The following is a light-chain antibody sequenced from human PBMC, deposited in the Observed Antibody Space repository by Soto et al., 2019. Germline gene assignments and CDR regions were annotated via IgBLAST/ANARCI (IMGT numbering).Light chain of an antibody. CDR3: QQYNNLPRT. J-gene: IGKJ2*01. CDR2: DAS. Sequence: MTQSPATLSVSPGERVTLSCRASQSVSNSVAWYQQRPGQAPWLLIYDASFRATGISARFSGSGYGTEFTLTIRSLHSEDFAVYDCQQYNNLPRTFGQGNKLEI. CDR1: QSVSNS. V-gene: IGKV3-15*01.